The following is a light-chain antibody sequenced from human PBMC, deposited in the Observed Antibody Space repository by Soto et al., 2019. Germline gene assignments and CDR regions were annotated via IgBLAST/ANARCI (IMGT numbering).Light chain of an antibody. CDR3: SSYTSSTAYV. Sequence: QSVLTQPPSASGTPGQRVTISCSGGTSNVGSRTVNWYQHLPPTAPKLLIHRNNQRPSGVSDRFSGSKSDTSASLAISGLQSEDEADYYCSSYTSSTAYVFGTGTKVTVL. V-gene: IGLV1-44*01. CDR1: TSNVGSRT. CDR2: RNN. J-gene: IGLJ1*01.